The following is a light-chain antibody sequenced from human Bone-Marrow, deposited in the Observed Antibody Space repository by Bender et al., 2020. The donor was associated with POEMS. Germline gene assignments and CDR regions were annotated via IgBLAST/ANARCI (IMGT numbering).Light chain of an antibody. J-gene: IGLJ3*02. CDR2: SSH. CDR3: AVWDDSLNGWV. Sequence: QSVLTQPPSASGTPGQRVTISCSGGSSNIGAHAVNWYQHLPVTAPQLLIYSSHRRPSEVPDRFSGSRSGTSASLAISGLQSEDEADYYCAVWDDSLNGWVFGGGTKLTVL. CDR1: SSNIGAHA. V-gene: IGLV1-44*01.